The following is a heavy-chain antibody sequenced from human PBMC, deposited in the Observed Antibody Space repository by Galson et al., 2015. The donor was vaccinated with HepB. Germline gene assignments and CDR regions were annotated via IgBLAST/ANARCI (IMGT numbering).Heavy chain of an antibody. Sequence: SLRLSCAASGFTFSNAWMSWVRQAPGRGLEWVGRINKKSDGETTYYAAPVKGRFTISGDDSNNTLYLQMNSLKTEDTAVYYCTTARVYWGQGTPVTVSS. J-gene: IGHJ4*02. CDR3: TTARVY. CDR2: INKKSDGETT. V-gene: IGHV3-15*01. CDR1: GFTFSNAW.